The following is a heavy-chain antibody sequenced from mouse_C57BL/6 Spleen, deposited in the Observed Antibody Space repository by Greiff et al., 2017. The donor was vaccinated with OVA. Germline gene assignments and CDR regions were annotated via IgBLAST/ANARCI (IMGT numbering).Heavy chain of an antibody. J-gene: IGHJ4*01. CDR2: IDPSDSYT. D-gene: IGHD3-2*02. CDR1: GYTFTSYW. Sequence: QVQLKQPGAELVMPGASVKLSCKASGYTFTSYWMHWVKQRPGQGLEWIGEIDPSDSYTNYNQKFKGKSTLTVDKSSSTAYMQLSSLTSEDSAVYYCARRKTAQAYYAMDYWGQGTSVTVSS. CDR3: ARRKTAQAYYAMDY. V-gene: IGHV1-69*01.